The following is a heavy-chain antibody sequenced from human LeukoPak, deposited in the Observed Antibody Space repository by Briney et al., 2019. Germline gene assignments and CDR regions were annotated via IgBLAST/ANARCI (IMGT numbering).Heavy chain of an antibody. J-gene: IGHJ4*02. V-gene: IGHV3-30*18. CDR1: GFTFSNYG. CDR3: AKDLKQQLLRDADRGFDY. Sequence: PGGSLRLSCVASGFTFSNYGMHWVRQAPGKGLEWVAVISYDGSNKYYADSVKGRFTISRDNSKNTLYLQMNSLRAEDTAVYYCAKDLKQQLLRDADRGFDYWGQGTLVTVSS. CDR2: ISYDGSNK. D-gene: IGHD6-13*01.